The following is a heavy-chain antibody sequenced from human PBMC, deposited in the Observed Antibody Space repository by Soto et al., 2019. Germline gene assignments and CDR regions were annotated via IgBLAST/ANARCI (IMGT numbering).Heavy chain of an antibody. J-gene: IGHJ5*02. Sequence: PSETLSLTCTVSGGAISGYYWTWIRQSAGKGLEWIGRIYSSGGTKYNPSLQSRVTMSLDTYKNQFSLRLTSVTAADTAVYYCPRGQRFSDSFDPWGQGTLVTVSS. V-gene: IGHV4-4*07. CDR1: GGAISGYY. CDR3: PRGQRFSDSFDP. CDR2: IYSSGGT. D-gene: IGHD3-3*01.